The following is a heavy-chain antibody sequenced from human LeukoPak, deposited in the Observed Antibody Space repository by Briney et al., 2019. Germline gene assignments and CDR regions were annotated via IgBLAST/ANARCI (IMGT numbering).Heavy chain of an antibody. Sequence: GASVKVSCKASGYTFTDYYIHWVRQAPGQGLEWLGWINPNSGGTNYAQKFQGRITTTRDTSITTAYMELSRLRSDDTAVYYCARGSIAVVGLNVYYFDYWGQGTLVTVSA. D-gene: IGHD6-13*01. CDR2: INPNSGGT. V-gene: IGHV1-2*02. J-gene: IGHJ4*02. CDR3: ARGSIAVVGLNVYYFDY. CDR1: GYTFTDYY.